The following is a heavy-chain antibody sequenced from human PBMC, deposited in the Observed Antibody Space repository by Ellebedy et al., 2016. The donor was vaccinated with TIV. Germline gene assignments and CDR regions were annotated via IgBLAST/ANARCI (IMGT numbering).Heavy chain of an antibody. D-gene: IGHD3-16*01. CDR3: ARVRLGELAPLMV. CDR1: GFTFDDYA. Sequence: GESLKISCAASGFTFDDYAMHWVRQAPGKGLEWVSLISGDGGSTYYADSVKGRFTISRDNAKNSLYLQMNSLRAEDTAVYYCARVRLGELAPLMVWGQGTTVTVSS. J-gene: IGHJ6*02. V-gene: IGHV3-43*02. CDR2: ISGDGGST.